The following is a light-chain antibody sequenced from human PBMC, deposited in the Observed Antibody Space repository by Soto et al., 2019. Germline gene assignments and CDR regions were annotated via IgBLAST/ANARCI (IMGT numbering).Light chain of an antibody. CDR3: AAWDDSLNGYV. CDR2: SNN. Sequence: QSVLTQPPSASGTPGQRVTISCSGSSSNIGSNTVNWYQQLPGTAPKLLIHSNNQRPSGVPDRFSGSKSGSSASLAISGLQSEDEADYYCAAWDDSLNGYVFATGTKLTVL. V-gene: IGLV1-44*01. CDR1: SSNIGSNT. J-gene: IGLJ1*01.